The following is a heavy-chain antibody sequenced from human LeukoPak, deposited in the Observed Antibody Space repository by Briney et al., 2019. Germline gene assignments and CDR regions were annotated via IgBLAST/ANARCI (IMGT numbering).Heavy chain of an antibody. V-gene: IGHV4-59*01. CDR2: IYYSGST. CDR3: ARVIEMATISERAFDI. Sequence: KPSETLSLTCTVSGSSISSYYWSWIRQPPGKGLEWIGYIYYSGSTNYNPSLKSRVTISVDTSKNQFSLKLSSVTAADTAVYYCARVIEMATISERAFDIWGQGTMVTVSS. J-gene: IGHJ3*02. D-gene: IGHD5-24*01. CDR1: GSSISSYY.